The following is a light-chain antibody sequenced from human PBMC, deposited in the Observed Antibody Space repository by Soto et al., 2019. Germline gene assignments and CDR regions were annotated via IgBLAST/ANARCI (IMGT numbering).Light chain of an antibody. Sequence: EIVLTQSPGTLSLSPGERATLSCRASQSVNRNLLAWYQQKPGQAPWLLIWGASNRAGGIPDRFSGSGSGTDFTLTISRLEPEDFAVYFCQQYGSSPRTFGQGTKGDIK. V-gene: IGKV3-20*01. CDR2: GAS. J-gene: IGKJ1*01. CDR1: QSVNRNL. CDR3: QQYGSSPRT.